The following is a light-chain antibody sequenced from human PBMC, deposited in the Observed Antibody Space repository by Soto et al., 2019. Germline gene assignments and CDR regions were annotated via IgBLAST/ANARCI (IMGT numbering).Light chain of an antibody. V-gene: IGKV1-8*01. CDR1: HVVSNY. CDR3: QHYYSYPYT. CDR2: AAS. Sequence: AIRMTQSPSSLSASIGDRVTITCRASHVVSNYLAWYQQKPGKAPKALIYAASFLQIGVPSRLSGSGSGTDFSLTISFLQSEDFATYYCQHYYSYPYTFGQGTTLQMK. J-gene: IGKJ2*01.